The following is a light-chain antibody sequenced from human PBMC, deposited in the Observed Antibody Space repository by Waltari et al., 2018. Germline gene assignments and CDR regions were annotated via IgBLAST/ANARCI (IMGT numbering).Light chain of an antibody. V-gene: IGKV1-9*01. CDR2: AAS. Sequence: IQLTQSPSSLSASVGDRVTITCRSSQGIRNYLPWYQQKPVKAPKLLIYAASPLQSGVPSRFSGSGSGTDFTLTISSLQPEDFATYYCQQLNSYQWTFGQGTKVEIK. CDR1: QGIRNY. CDR3: QQLNSYQWT. J-gene: IGKJ1*01.